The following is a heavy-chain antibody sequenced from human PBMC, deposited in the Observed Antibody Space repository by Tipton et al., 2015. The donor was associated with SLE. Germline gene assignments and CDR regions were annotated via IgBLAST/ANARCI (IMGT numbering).Heavy chain of an antibody. CDR1: NYSISSGYY. Sequence: TLSLTCPVSNYSISSGYYWGWIRQTPGKGLEKGLEWIGSIHHSGTTYYSPSLRSRLTISVDMSKNQFSLKLSSVTAADTAVYYCARDRIAVARRFFDSWGQGTLVTVSS. J-gene: IGHJ4*02. CDR2: IHHSGTT. D-gene: IGHD6-19*01. CDR3: ARDRIAVARRFFDS. V-gene: IGHV4-38-2*02.